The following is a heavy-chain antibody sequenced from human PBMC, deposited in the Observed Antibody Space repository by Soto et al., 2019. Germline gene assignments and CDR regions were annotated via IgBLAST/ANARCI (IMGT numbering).Heavy chain of an antibody. D-gene: IGHD1-26*01. CDR3: ARDLSGSYSHFDY. CDR2: TNPNSGGT. CDR1: GYTFTGYY. Sequence: SCKASGYTFTGYYMHWVRQAPGQGLEWMGWTNPNSGGTNYAQKFQGWVTMTRDTSISTAYMELSRLRSDDTAVYYCARDLSGSYSHFDYWGQGTLVAVSS. J-gene: IGHJ4*02. V-gene: IGHV1-2*04.